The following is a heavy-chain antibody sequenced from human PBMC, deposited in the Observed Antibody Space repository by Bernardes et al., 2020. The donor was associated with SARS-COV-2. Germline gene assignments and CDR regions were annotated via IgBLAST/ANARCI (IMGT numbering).Heavy chain of an antibody. D-gene: IGHD4-17*01. J-gene: IGHJ5*01. CDR3: ATEDGEWLES. V-gene: IGHV3-33*08. CDR2: IWHDGSRE. Sequence: GGSLRLSCVASGFIFSDYTMHWVRQAPGKGLEWVAVIWHDGSREYYVDSVKGRFAISRDNSNNTLYLLMNNLRVEDTALYRCATEDGEWLESWGQGTLVTVSS. CDR1: GFIFSDYT.